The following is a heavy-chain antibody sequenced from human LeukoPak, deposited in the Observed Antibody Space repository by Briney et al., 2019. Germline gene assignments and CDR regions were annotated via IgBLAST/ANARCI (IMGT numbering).Heavy chain of an antibody. J-gene: IGHJ5*02. CDR3: ARDEARYSSGYYPNWFDP. D-gene: IGHD3-22*01. CDR2: ISGYNGYT. CDR1: GYTFTSYG. Sequence: ASVKVSCKASGYTFTSYGISWVRQAPGQGLEWMGWISGYNGYTHYANNHQGRVTMTTDTSTSTAYMELRSLRSDDTAVYYCARDEARYSSGYYPNWFDPWGQGTLVTVSP. V-gene: IGHV1-18*01.